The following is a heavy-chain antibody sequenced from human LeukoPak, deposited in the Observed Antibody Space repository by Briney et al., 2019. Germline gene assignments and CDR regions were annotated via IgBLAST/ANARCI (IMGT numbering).Heavy chain of an antibody. CDR1: GFTFSSCA. J-gene: IGHJ4*02. CDR2: INSKGGSI. V-gene: IGHV3-20*04. Sequence: GGSLRLSCAASGFTFSSCAMSWVRQAPGRGLEWVSGINSKGGSIGYADSVKGRFTISRDNAKNSLYLQMNSLRAEDTALYYCARVDSDCSGGACYTGLFDYWGQGTLVTVSS. D-gene: IGHD2-15*01. CDR3: ARVDSDCSGGACYTGLFDY.